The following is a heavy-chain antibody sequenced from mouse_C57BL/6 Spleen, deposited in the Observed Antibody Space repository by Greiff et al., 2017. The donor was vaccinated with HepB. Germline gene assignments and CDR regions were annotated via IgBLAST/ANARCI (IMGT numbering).Heavy chain of an antibody. Sequence: VKLMESGAELVRPGTSVKVSCKASGYAFTNYLIEWVKQRPGQGLEWIGVINPGSGGTNYNEKFKGKATLTADKSSSTAYMQLSSLTSEDSAVYFCATDGSGAMDYWGQGTSVTVSS. CDR1: GYAFTNYL. D-gene: IGHD1-1*01. V-gene: IGHV1-54*01. CDR3: ATDGSGAMDY. CDR2: INPGSGGT. J-gene: IGHJ4*01.